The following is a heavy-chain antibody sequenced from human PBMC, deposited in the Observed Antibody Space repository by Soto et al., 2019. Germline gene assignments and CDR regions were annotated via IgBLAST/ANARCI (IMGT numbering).Heavy chain of an antibody. D-gene: IGHD2-15*01. J-gene: IGHJ4*02. Sequence: SETLSLTCTVSGGSISSSSYYWGWFRQPPGKGLEWIGSIYYSGNTYYTPSLKSRVTISVDTSKNQFSLKLSSVTAADTAVYYCAREGGRYCTGGSCQVDYWGQGTLVTVSS. CDR2: IYYSGNT. CDR3: AREGGRYCTGGSCQVDY. CDR1: GGSISSSSYY. V-gene: IGHV4-39*01.